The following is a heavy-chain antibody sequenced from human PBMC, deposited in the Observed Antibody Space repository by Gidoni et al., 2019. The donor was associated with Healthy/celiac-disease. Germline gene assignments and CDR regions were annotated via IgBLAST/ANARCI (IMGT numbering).Heavy chain of an antibody. D-gene: IGHD3-22*01. CDR1: GFTFSSYS. CDR3: ARGVGIVVSLGGAGV. V-gene: IGHV3-21*01. J-gene: IGHJ6*02. Sequence: EVQLVESGGGLVKPGGSLRLSCAASGFTFSSYSMNWVRQAPGKGLEWASSISSSSSYIYYADSVKGRFTISRDNAKNSLYLQMNSLRAEDTAVYYCARGVGIVVSLGGAGVWGQGTTVTVSS. CDR2: ISSSSSYI.